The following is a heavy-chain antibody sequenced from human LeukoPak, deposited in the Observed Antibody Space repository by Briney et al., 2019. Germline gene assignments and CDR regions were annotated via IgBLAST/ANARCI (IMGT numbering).Heavy chain of an antibody. CDR2: ISWNSGSI. J-gene: IGHJ4*02. CDR1: GFTFGDYA. V-gene: IGHV3-9*01. Sequence: HPGRSLRLSCAASGFTFGDYAMHWVRHAPGKGLEWVSGISWNSGSIGYADSVKGRFTISRDNAKNSLYLQMNSLRAEDTALYYCAKAYYYDSSGSPPYFDYWGQGTLVTVSS. CDR3: AKAYYYDSSGSPPYFDY. D-gene: IGHD3-22*01.